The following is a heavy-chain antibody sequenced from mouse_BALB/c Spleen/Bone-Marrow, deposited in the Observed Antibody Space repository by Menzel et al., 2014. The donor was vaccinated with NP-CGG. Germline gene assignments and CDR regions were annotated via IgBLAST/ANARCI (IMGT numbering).Heavy chain of an antibody. CDR2: INPSNGGT. D-gene: IGHD1-1*01. J-gene: IGHJ4*01. CDR1: GYTFTSYW. CDR3: TYMGYYGSSYAMDY. Sequence: QVQLKESGAELVKPGASVKLSCKASGYTFTSYWMHWVKLRPGQGFEWIGEINPSNGGTNYNEKFKRKATLTVDKSFSTAYMQLSSLTSEDSAVYYCTYMGYYGSSYAMDYWGQGTSVTVSS. V-gene: IGHV1S16*01.